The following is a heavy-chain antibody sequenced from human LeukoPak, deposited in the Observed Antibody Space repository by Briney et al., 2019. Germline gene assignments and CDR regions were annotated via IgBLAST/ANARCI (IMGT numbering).Heavy chain of an antibody. CDR3: AKDNFIVATILGWYFDL. V-gene: IGHV3-7*01. J-gene: IGHJ2*01. D-gene: IGHD5-12*01. Sequence: PGGSLRLSCAASGFTFSSYWMSWVRQAPGKGLEWVANIKQDGSEKYYVDSVKGRFTISRDNAKNSLYLQMNSLRAEDTAVYYCAKDNFIVATILGWYFDLWGRGTLVTVSS. CDR1: GFTFSSYW. CDR2: IKQDGSEK.